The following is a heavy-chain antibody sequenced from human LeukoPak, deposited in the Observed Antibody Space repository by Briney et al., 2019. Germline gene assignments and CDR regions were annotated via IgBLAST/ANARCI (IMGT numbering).Heavy chain of an antibody. Sequence: SETLSLTCTVSGGSISSYYWSWIRQPPGKGLEWIGHIYYSGSTNYNPSLKSRVTISVDTSKNQFSLKLSSVTAADTAVYYCARGYGSSWYVDWGQGTLVTVSS. CDR1: GGSISSYY. D-gene: IGHD6-13*01. CDR2: IYYSGST. CDR3: ARGYGSSWYVD. V-gene: IGHV4-59*01. J-gene: IGHJ4*02.